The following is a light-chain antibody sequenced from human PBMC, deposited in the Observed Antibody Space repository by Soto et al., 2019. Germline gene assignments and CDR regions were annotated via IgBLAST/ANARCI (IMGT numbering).Light chain of an antibody. V-gene: IGKV1-9*01. CDR2: SAS. CDR1: QGIGSF. CDR3: QQFNSYPPT. J-gene: IGKJ1*01. Sequence: DIQLTQSPSFLSASVGVRVTITCRASQGIGSFLAWYQQKPGKAPRLLIYSASTLQRGVSLRFSGSGSETEVTLTISSLQSEDFATYYCQQFNSYPPTFGQGTKVEIK.